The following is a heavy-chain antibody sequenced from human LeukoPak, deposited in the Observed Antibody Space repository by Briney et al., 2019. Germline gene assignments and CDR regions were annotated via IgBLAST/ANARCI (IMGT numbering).Heavy chain of an antibody. V-gene: IGHV3-66*04. Sequence: GGSLRLSCAASGFTVSSNYMSWVRQAPGKGLGWVSVIYSGGSTYYADSVKGRFTISRDNSKNTLYLQMNSLRAEDTAVYYCARQGFLRPSWERDFDYWGQGTLVTVSS. D-gene: IGHD1-1*01. J-gene: IGHJ4*02. CDR1: GFTVSSNY. CDR3: ARQGFLRPSWERDFDY. CDR2: IYSGGST.